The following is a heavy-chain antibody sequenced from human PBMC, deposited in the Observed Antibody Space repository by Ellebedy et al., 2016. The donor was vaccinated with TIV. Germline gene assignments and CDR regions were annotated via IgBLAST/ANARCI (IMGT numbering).Heavy chain of an antibody. CDR2: IIPIFGTA. CDR1: GGTFSSYA. J-gene: IGHJ6*02. CDR3: ATEGYCSSTSCYSQLGYYYYGMDV. Sequence: SVKVSXXASGGTFSSYAISWVRQAPGQGLEWMGGIIPIFGTANYAQKFQGRVTITADESTSTAYMELSSLRSEDTAVYYCATEGYCSSTSCYSQLGYYYYGMDVWGQGTTVTVSS. D-gene: IGHD2-2*01. V-gene: IGHV1-69*13.